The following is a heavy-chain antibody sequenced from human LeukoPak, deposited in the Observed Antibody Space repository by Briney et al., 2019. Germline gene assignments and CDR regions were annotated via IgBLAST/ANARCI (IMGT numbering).Heavy chain of an antibody. J-gene: IGHJ3*02. CDR3: ARLRVDTAMVIAFDI. D-gene: IGHD5-18*01. CDR1: GYSFTSYW. CDR2: IYPGDSDT. V-gene: IGHV5-51*01. Sequence: GESLKISCKGSGYSFTSYWISWVRQMPGKGLEWMGIIYPGDSDTRYSPSFQDQVTISADKSISTAYLQWSSLKASDTAMYYCARLRVDTAMVIAFDIWGQGTMVTVSS.